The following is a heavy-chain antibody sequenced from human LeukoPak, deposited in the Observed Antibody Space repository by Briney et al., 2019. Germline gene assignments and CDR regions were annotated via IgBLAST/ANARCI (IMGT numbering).Heavy chain of an antibody. V-gene: IGHV3-11*04. CDR3: ARVGDYDFWRDDALDI. CDR2: ISSSGSTI. Sequence: PGGSLRLSCAASGFTFSDYYMSWIRQAPGKGLEWVSYISSSGSTIYYADSVKGRFTISRDNAKNSLYLQMNSLRAEDTAVYYCARVGDYDFWRDDALDIWGQGTMVTVSS. CDR1: GFTFSDYY. J-gene: IGHJ3*02. D-gene: IGHD3-3*01.